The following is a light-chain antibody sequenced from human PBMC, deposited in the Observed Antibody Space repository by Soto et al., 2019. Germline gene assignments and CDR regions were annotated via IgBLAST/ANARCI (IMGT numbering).Light chain of an antibody. V-gene: IGKV3-15*01. Sequence: EIVMTQSPATLSVSPGERATLSCRASQSVSNNLAWYQQKPGQAPRLLIYGASTRATGVPVRFSGSGSGTEFTITISSLQSEDFAVYYCQQYEDWSPYTFGQGTKVEIK. J-gene: IGKJ2*01. CDR1: QSVSNN. CDR3: QQYEDWSPYT. CDR2: GAS.